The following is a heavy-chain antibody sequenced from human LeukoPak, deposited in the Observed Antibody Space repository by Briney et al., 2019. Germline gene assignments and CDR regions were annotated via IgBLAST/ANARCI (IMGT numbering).Heavy chain of an antibody. Sequence: GGSLRLSCATSGFTFDDYAMHWVRHAPGKGLEWVAGISWNSGSIGHADSVQGRFTISRDNAKNSLYLQMNSLRPEDTALYYCAKEIISGAATAAWGQGTLVTVSS. CDR3: AKEIISGAATAA. CDR2: ISWNSGSI. D-gene: IGHD6-13*01. CDR1: GFTFDDYA. V-gene: IGHV3-9*01. J-gene: IGHJ4*02.